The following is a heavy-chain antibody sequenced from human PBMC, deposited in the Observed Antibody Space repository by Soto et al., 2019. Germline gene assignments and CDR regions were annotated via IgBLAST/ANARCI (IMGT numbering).Heavy chain of an antibody. CDR1: GVSIRDDNYY. J-gene: IGHJ4*02. CDR3: AGGLSGDKVDQ. Sequence: QVQLQESGPGLVKPSQTLSLTCTVSGVSIRDDNYYWSWIRQPPGKDLEWIGHIYNRGNTYNNPSLRSRLTLSLDTSKSQFSLNLNSVTAAATAVYYCAGGLSGDKVDQWGQGTLVTVSS. V-gene: IGHV4-30-4*01. D-gene: IGHD2-21*01. CDR2: IYNRGNT.